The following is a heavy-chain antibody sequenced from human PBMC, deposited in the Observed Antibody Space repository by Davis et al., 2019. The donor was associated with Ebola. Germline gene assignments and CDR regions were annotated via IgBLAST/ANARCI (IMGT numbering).Heavy chain of an antibody. D-gene: IGHD3-3*01. Sequence: ESLKTPRAASGFPFRSYSMSRVRQAPGKGLEWLSIISYKVGVTVYTESAKGRFTISRDNSKNTLYLQMNSLRAEDTAVYYCVKASGRFLEWFLYGMDVWGQGTTVTVSS. CDR3: VKASGRFLEWFLYGMDV. CDR2: ISYKVGVT. J-gene: IGHJ6*02. CDR1: GFPFRSYS. V-gene: IGHV3-23*01.